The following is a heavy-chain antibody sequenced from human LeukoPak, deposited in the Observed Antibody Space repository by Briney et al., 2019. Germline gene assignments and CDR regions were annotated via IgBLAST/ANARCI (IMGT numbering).Heavy chain of an antibody. D-gene: IGHD6-19*01. J-gene: IGHJ3*02. CDR2: IYHSGST. CDR3: ASRNPLAVAGNDAFDI. Sequence: SETLSLTCTVSGGSISSSSYFWGWIRQPPGKGLEWIGEIYHSGSTNYNPSLKSRVTISVDKSKNQFSLKLSSVTAADTAVYYCASRNPLAVAGNDAFDIWGQGTMVTVSS. CDR1: GGSISSSSYF. V-gene: IGHV4-39*07.